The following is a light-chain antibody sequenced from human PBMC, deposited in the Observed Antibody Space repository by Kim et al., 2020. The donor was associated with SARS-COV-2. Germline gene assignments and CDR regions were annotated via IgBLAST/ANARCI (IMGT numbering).Light chain of an antibody. V-gene: IGLV3-1*01. CDR3: QAWDSSTVV. CDR2: QDS. CDR1: KLGDKY. J-gene: IGLJ2*01. Sequence: SYELTQPPSVSVSPGQTASITCSGDKLGDKYACWYQQKPGQSPVLVIYQDSKRPSGIPERFSGSNSGNPATLTISGTQAMDEADYYCQAWDSSTVV.